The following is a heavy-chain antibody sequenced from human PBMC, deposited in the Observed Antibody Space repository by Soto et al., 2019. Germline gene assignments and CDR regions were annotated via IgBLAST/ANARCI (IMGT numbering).Heavy chain of an antibody. V-gene: IGHV1-3*01. CDR1: GYTFTSYA. J-gene: IGHJ4*02. CDR3: ALMTMKTHSRRWPEYDY. Sequence: ASVKVSCKASGYTFTSYAMHWVRQAPGQRLEWMGWINAGNGNTKYSQKFQGRVTITRDTSASTAYMELSSLRSEDTAVYYCALMTMKTHSRRWPEYDYWGQGTLVTVSS. CDR2: INAGNGNT. D-gene: IGHD6-13*01.